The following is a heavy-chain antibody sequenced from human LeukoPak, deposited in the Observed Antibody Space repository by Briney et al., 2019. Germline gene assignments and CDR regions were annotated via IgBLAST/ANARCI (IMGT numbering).Heavy chain of an antibody. V-gene: IGHV1-46*01. CDR2: INPSAEST. D-gene: IGHD3-22*01. J-gene: IGHJ6*04. CDR3: ARDVEDSLDV. CDR1: GCSFTSYY. Sequence: ASVKVSCKASGCSFTSYYMNWVRQAPGQGLEWMGIINPSAESTTYAQKFQGRVAMTRDMSTSTVYMELSSLRFEDTAVYYCARDVEDSLDVWGKGTMVTVSS.